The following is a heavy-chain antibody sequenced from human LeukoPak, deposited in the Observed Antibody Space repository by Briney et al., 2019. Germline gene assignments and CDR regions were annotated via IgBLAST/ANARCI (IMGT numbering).Heavy chain of an antibody. D-gene: IGHD6-13*01. J-gene: IGHJ4*02. CDR2: INPNSGGT. V-gene: IGHV1-2*07. CDR1: GYIFTGYY. CDR3: ARDRPPQLVRPFDY. Sequence: ASVKVSCKASGYIFTGYYMHWVRQAPGQVLEWMGWINPNSGGTNYAHKFQGRVTMTRDTSISTAYMELSRLRSDDTAVYYCARDRPPQLVRPFDYWGQGTLVTVSS.